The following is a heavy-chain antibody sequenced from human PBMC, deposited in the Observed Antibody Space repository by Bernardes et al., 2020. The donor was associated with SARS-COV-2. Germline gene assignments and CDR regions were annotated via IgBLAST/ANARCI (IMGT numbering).Heavy chain of an antibody. D-gene: IGHD6-19*01. V-gene: IGHV4-39*02. CDR1: GGSISSSSYY. CDR2: IYYSGST. CDR3: ARDGIAVAGLYYYYGMDV. Sequence: SETLSLTCTVSGGSISSSSYYWGWIRQPPGKGLEWIGSIYYSGSTYYNPSLKSRVTISVDTSKNQFSLKLSSVTAADTAVYYCARDGIAVAGLYYYYGMDVWGQGTTVTVSS. J-gene: IGHJ6*02.